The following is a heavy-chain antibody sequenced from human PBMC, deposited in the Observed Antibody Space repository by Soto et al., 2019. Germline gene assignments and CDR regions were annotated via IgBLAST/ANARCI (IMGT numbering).Heavy chain of an antibody. CDR1: GGSIGGVGYS. Sequence: NPSETLSLTCAVCGGSIGGVGYSWSWIRQPPGGGLEWIGYMYHSGTFLKSPSLKTRLTMSLDMSKNQFSLTLNSMTAADTAVYYCARAQFYSGSGNYNNLMFDAWGQGIQVTVSS. CDR2: MYHSGTF. V-gene: IGHV4-30-2*01. D-gene: IGHD3-10*01. CDR3: ARAQFYSGSGNYNNLMFDA. J-gene: IGHJ5*02.